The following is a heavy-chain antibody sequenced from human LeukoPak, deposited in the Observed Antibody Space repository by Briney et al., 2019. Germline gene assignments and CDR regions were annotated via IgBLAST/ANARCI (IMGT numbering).Heavy chain of an antibody. CDR2: ISSSGSTI. J-gene: IGHJ6*02. D-gene: IGHD4-17*01. V-gene: IGHV3-48*03. CDR1: GFSFNSYG. Sequence: PGGSLRLSCVATGFSFNSYGMNWVRQAPGKGLEWVSYISSSGSTIYYADSVKGRFTISRDNAKNSLYLQMNSLRAEDTAVYYCARDDYGDSYYYYYGMDVWGQGTTVTVSS. CDR3: ARDDYGDSYYYYYGMDV.